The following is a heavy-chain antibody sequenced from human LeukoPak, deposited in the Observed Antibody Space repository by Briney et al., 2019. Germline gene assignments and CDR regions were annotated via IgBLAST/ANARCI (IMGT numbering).Heavy chain of an antibody. Sequence: GGSLMLSCEASGFTFSAYAMTWVRQAPGKGLVWVARIKGDGSSTIYADSVKGRFTISRDNSKNTLYLQTSSLRAEDTAVYYCARASTTVPNLLDHWGRGTLVTVSS. J-gene: IGHJ4*02. CDR2: IKGDGSST. CDR1: GFTFSAYA. D-gene: IGHD4-17*01. CDR3: ARASTTVPNLLDH. V-gene: IGHV3-74*01.